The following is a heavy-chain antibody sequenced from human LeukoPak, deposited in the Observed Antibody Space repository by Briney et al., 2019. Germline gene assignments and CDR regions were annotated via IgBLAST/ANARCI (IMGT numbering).Heavy chain of an antibody. V-gene: IGHV1-18*01. CDR1: GYTFTSYG. J-gene: IGHJ4*02. D-gene: IGHD2-15*01. Sequence: ASVKVSCKASGYTFTSYGISWVRQAPGQGLEWMGWISAYNGNTNYAQKLQGRVTMTTDTSTSTAYMELRSLRSDDTAVYYCAREGYCSGGSCFGLGFDYCGQGTLVTVSS. CDR2: ISAYNGNT. CDR3: AREGYCSGGSCFGLGFDY.